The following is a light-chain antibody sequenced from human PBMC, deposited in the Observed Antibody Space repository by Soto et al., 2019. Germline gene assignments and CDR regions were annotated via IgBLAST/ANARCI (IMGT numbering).Light chain of an antibody. CDR3: CSYAGSYTFYV. Sequence: SVLTQPASVSGSPGQSITISCTGTSSDFGSYNLVSWYQQHPGKAPKLMIYDVSKRPSGVPDRFSGSKSGNTASLTLSGLQAEDEADYYCCSYAGSYTFYVFGTGTKVTVL. V-gene: IGLV2-11*01. J-gene: IGLJ1*01. CDR1: SSDFGSYNL. CDR2: DVS.